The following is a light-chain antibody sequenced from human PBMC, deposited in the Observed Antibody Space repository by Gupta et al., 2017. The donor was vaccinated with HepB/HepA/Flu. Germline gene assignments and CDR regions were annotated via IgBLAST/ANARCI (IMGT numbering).Light chain of an antibody. CDR1: RIHVGHYHH. V-gene: IGLV2-14*03. CDR2: DVS. CDR3: STYTSSSTLV. Sequence: HSALTPPASVSASPGLSITISCTRPRIHVGHYHHLSWYQQHLGTAPKLMIYDVSNRPSWVSTRFSGSKAGKTAAVTISGRQAEDEADYYYSTYTSSSTLVFGGGTKLTVL. J-gene: IGLJ3*02.